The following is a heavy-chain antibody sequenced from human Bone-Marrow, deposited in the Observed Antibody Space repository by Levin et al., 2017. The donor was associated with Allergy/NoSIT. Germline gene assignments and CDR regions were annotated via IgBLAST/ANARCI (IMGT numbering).Heavy chain of an antibody. CDR2: ISGDGAK. D-gene: IGHD4-17*01. V-gene: IGHV3-23*01. CDR1: GFSFSSYA. J-gene: IGHJ6*02. Sequence: PGESLKISCAASGFSFSSYAMNWVRQAPGKGLEWVSSISGDGAKYYADSVKGRFTVSRDNSENRLFLEMNSLRGDDTAVYYCAKDQDYGDPHVMDVWGQGTTVIVSS. CDR3: AKDQDYGDPHVMDV.